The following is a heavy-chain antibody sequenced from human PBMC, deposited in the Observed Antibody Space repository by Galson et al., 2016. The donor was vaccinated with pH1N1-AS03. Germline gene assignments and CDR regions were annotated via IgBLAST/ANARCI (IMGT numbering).Heavy chain of an antibody. CDR1: GDSVSSDSAA. Sequence: CAISGDSVSSDSAAWNWIRQSPSRGLEWLGRTYYRSRWYNDYAPSLSSRVSFTADTSKNQFSLHLTSMTPEDSATYFCVRDFYGDVFGYWGQGTLVTVSS. V-gene: IGHV6-1*01. J-gene: IGHJ4*02. CDR3: VRDFYGDVFGY. CDR2: TYYRSRWYN. D-gene: IGHD4-17*01.